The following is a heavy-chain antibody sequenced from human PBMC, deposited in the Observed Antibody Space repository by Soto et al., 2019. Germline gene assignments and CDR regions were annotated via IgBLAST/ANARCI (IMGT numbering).Heavy chain of an antibody. Sequence: QVQLVESGGGVVQPGRSLRLSCAASGFTFSSYGMHWVRQTPGKGLEWVAVISYDGSNKYYADSVKGRFTISRDNSKNTLYLQMNSLRAEDTAVYYCAKEGSSSWDGMDVWGQGTTVTVS. J-gene: IGHJ6*02. CDR2: ISYDGSNK. D-gene: IGHD6-13*01. CDR1: GFTFSSYG. CDR3: AKEGSSSWDGMDV. V-gene: IGHV3-30*18.